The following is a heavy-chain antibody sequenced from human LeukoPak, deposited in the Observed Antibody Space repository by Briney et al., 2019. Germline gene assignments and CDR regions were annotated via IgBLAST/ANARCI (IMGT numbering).Heavy chain of an antibody. CDR1: GFTLSNFA. D-gene: IGHD3-16*01. Sequence: PGGSLRLSCAASGFTLSNFAMNWGRQAPGKGLEWVSGISGSGGSTYYADSVKGGFTIFRDNSKNTLYMQMSSLRAEDTAVYYCAKDWGYWGQGTLVTVSS. CDR2: ISGSGGST. V-gene: IGHV3-23*01. J-gene: IGHJ4*02. CDR3: AKDWGY.